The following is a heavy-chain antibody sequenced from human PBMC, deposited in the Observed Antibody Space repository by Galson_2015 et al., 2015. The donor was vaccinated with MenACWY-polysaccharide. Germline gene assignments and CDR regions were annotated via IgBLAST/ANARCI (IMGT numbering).Heavy chain of an antibody. Sequence: VKGRFTISRDNSKNTLYLEMNSLRAEDTAIYYCAKDAIAGIVLTPLRIPLQRWGQGTLVAVSS. V-gene: IGHV3-23*01. J-gene: IGHJ1*01. CDR3: AKDAIAGIVLTPLRIPLQR. D-gene: IGHD6-13*01.